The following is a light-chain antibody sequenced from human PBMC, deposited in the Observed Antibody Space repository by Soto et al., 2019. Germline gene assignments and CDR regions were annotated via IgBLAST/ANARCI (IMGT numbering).Light chain of an antibody. Sequence: QSALTQPRSVSGSPGQSVTISCTGTSTDVGGYNYVYWYQQHPGKAPKFMIYDVSKRPSGVPDRFSGSKSGNTASLTISGLQAEDEADYYCCSYAGMYTAYVFGTGTKLTVL. J-gene: IGLJ1*01. V-gene: IGLV2-11*01. CDR1: STDVGGYNY. CDR3: CSYAGMYTAYV. CDR2: DVS.